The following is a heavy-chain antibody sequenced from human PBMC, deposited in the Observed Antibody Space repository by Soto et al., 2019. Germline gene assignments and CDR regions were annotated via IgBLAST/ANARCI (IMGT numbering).Heavy chain of an antibody. CDR1: GYSISSGYY. V-gene: IGHV4-38-2*01. D-gene: IGHD4-17*01. J-gene: IGHJ5*02. Sequence: PSETLSLTCAVSGYSISSGYYWGWIRQTPGKGLEWIARIYHSGSTYYNPSLKSRVTISVDTSKNQFSLKLTSVTAADTAVYYCARGAVTVTTGWFDPWGQGIMVTVSS. CDR2: IYHSGST. CDR3: ARGAVTVTTGWFDP.